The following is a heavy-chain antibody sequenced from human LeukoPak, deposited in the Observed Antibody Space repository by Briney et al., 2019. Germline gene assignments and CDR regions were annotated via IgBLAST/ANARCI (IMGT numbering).Heavy chain of an antibody. D-gene: IGHD4-11*01. Sequence: GGSLRLSCAASGFTFSGYGMHWVRQAPGKGLEWVAVISYDGSNKYYADSVKGRFTISRDNSKNTLYLQMNSLRAEDTAVYYCARRGTGYSNYVDYWGQGTLVTVSS. CDR3: ARRGTGYSNYVDY. CDR1: GFTFSGYG. CDR2: ISYDGSNK. V-gene: IGHV3-30*03. J-gene: IGHJ4*02.